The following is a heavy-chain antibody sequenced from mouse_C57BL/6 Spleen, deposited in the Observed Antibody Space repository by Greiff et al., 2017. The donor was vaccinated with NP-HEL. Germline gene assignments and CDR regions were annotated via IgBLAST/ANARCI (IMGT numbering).Heavy chain of an antibody. J-gene: IGHJ3*01. CDR2: INPNNGGT. CDR3: ASPYYYGSSPPWFAY. V-gene: IGHV1-26*01. Sequence: VQLQQSGPELVKPGASVKISCKASGYTFTDYYMNWVKQSHGKSLEWIGDINPNNGGTSYNQKFKGKATLTVDKSSSTAYMELRSLTSEDSAVYYCASPYYYGSSPPWFAYWGQGTLVTVSA. CDR1: GYTFTDYY. D-gene: IGHD1-1*01.